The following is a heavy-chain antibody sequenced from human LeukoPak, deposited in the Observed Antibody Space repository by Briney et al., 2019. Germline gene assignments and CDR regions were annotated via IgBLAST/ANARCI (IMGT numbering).Heavy chain of an antibody. J-gene: IGHJ4*02. D-gene: IGHD3-3*01. CDR3: ARADSTIFGVVTLGY. CDR1: GFTFSRYW. V-gene: IGHV3-74*01. Sequence: GGSLRLSCAASGFTFSRYWMHWVRQAPGKGLVWVSRINTDGRTITYADSVKGRFTISRDNAKNTLYLQMNSLRAEDTAVYYCARADSTIFGVVTLGYWGQGTLVSVSS. CDR2: INTDGRTI.